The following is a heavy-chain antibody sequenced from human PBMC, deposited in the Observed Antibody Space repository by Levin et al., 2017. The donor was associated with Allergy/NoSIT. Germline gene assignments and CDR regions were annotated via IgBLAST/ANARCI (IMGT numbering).Heavy chain of an antibody. CDR3: ARGDFWRGDNWFDP. J-gene: IGHJ5*02. D-gene: IGHD3-3*01. Sequence: KPSETLSLTCTVSGGSISSYYWSWIRQPPGKGLEWIGYIYYSGSTNYNPSLKSRVTISVDTSKNQFSLKLSSVTAADTAVYYCARGDFWRGDNWFDPWGQGTLVTVSS. CDR1: GGSISSYY. CDR2: IYYSGST. V-gene: IGHV4-59*01.